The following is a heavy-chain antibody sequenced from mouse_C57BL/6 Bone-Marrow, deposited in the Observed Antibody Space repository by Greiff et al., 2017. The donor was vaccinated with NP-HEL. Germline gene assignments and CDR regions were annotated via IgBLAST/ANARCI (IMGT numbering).Heavy chain of an antibody. CDR1: GYTFTSYW. CDR3: ARSYYSNYGAY. V-gene: IGHV1-55*01. D-gene: IGHD2-5*01. J-gene: IGHJ3*01. Sequence: QVQLKESGAELVKPGASVKMSCKASGYTFTSYWITWVKQRPGQGLEWIGDIYPGSGSTNYNEKFKSKATLTVDTSSSTAYMQLSSLTSEDSAVYYCARSYYSNYGAYWGQGTLVTVSA. CDR2: IYPGSGST.